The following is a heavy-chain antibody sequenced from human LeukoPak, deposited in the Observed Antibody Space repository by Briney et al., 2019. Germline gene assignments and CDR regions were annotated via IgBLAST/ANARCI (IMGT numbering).Heavy chain of an antibody. CDR3: AKGTDFWSGYPYYYCGMDV. J-gene: IGHJ6*02. Sequence: GGSLRLSCAASGFTFSSYAMSWVRQAPGKGLEWVSAISGSGGSTYYADSVKGRFTISRDNSKNTLYLQMNSLRAEDTAVYYCAKGTDFWSGYPYYYCGMDVWGQGTTVTVSS. D-gene: IGHD3-3*01. CDR1: GFTFSSYA. CDR2: ISGSGGST. V-gene: IGHV3-23*01.